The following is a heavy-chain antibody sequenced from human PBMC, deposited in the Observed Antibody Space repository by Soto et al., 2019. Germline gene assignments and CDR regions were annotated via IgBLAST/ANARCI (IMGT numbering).Heavy chain of an antibody. CDR2: ISAYNGDT. J-gene: IGHJ4*02. D-gene: IGHD6-19*01. Sequence: ASVKVSCKASGYTFTSYGISWVRQAPGQGLEWMGWISAYNGDTNYAQKLQGRVTMTTDTSTSTAYMEPRSLRSDDTAVYYCARDRDSSGWYSSRTGYDYWGQGTLVTVSS. CDR1: GYTFTSYG. CDR3: ARDRDSSGWYSSRTGYDY. V-gene: IGHV1-18*01.